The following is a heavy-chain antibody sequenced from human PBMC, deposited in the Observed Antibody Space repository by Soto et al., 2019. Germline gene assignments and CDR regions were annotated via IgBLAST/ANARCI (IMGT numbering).Heavy chain of an antibody. J-gene: IGHJ4*02. CDR3: AARISGGSYSY. Sequence: QMQLVQSGPEVKKPGTSVKVSCKASGFIFTNSAMQWVRQARGQRPEWIGWIVLGSGNTNCSQRFQERVTITRDMSTSTAYMELSSLRSEDTAVYYCAARISGGSYSYWGQGTLVTVSS. CDR1: GFIFTNSA. CDR2: IVLGSGNT. D-gene: IGHD1-26*01. V-gene: IGHV1-58*02.